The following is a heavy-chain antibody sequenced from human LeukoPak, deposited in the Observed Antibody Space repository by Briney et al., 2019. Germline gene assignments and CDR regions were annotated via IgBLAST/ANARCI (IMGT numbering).Heavy chain of an antibody. V-gene: IGHV4-38-2*01. J-gene: IGHJ4*02. Sequence: PSETLSLTCAVSGYSISSGYYWGWIRQPPGKGLEWIGSIYHSGSTYYNPSLKSRVTISVDTSKNQFSLKLSSVTAAGTAVYYCARLSSGSYYVIDYWGQGTLVTVSS. CDR3: ARLSSGSYYVIDY. CDR1: GYSISSGYY. CDR2: IYHSGST. D-gene: IGHD1-26*01.